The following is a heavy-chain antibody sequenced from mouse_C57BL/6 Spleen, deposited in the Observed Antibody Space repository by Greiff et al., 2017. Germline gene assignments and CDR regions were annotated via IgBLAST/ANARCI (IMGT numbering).Heavy chain of an antibody. CDR1: GYTFTSYG. J-gene: IGHJ4*01. CDR2: IYPRSGNT. D-gene: IGHD1-1*01. Sequence: LQESGAELARPGASVKLSCKASGYTFTSYGISWVKQRTGQGLEWIGEIYPRSGNTYYNEKFKGKATLTADKSSSTAYMELRSLTSEDSAVYFCASLITTVVATAYYAMDYWGQGTSVTVSS. CDR3: ASLITTVVATAYYAMDY. V-gene: IGHV1-81*01.